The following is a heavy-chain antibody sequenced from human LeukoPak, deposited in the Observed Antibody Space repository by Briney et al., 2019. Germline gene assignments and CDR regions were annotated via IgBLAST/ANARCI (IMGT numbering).Heavy chain of an antibody. V-gene: IGHV1-18*01. Sequence: ASVKVSCKASGYTFTSYGISWVRQAPGQGLEWMGWISAYNGNTNYAQKLQGRVTMTTDTSTSTAYMELRSLRSDDTAVYYCARSSIIAAAGPYYFDYWGQGTLVTVSS. CDR2: ISAYNGNT. J-gene: IGHJ4*02. CDR3: ARSSIIAAAGPYYFDY. CDR1: GYTFTSYG. D-gene: IGHD6-13*01.